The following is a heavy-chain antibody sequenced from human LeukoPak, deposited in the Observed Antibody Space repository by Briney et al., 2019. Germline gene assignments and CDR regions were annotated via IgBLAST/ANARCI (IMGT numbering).Heavy chain of an antibody. CDR2: MNPNSGNT. D-gene: IGHD6-13*01. J-gene: IGHJ5*02. CDR1: GYTFTSYD. CDR3: ARGLGYSSSWYDWFDP. Sequence: ASVKVSCKASGYTFTSYDINWVRQATGQGLGWMGWMNPNSGNTGYAQKFQGRVTMTRNTSISTAYMELSSLRSEDTAVYYCARGLGYSSSWYDWFDPWGQGTLVTVSS. V-gene: IGHV1-8*01.